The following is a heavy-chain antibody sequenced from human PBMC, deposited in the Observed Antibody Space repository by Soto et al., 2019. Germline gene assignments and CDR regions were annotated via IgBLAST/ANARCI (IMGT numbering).Heavy chain of an antibody. V-gene: IGHV3-23*01. D-gene: IGHD2-8*01. CDR1: GFTFSSYA. J-gene: IGHJ4*02. Sequence: GSLRLSCAASGFTFSSYAMSWARQAPGKGLEWVSAISGSGGSTYYADSVKGRFTISRDNSKNTLYLQMNSLRAEDTAVYYCAKVRARVIVLMLFDYWGQGTLVTVSS. CDR2: ISGSGGST. CDR3: AKVRARVIVLMLFDY.